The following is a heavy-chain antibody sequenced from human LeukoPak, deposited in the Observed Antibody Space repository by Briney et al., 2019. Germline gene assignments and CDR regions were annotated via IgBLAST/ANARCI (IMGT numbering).Heavy chain of an antibody. CDR3: ARFGSSTWYKGAFDI. CDR2: IVHSGNT. CDR1: GDSISSNNYY. Sequence: TSETLSLTCTVSGDSISSNNYYWSWIRQPPGKGLEWIGEIVHSGNTKYNPSLKSRVTISVDTSKNQFSLNLTSVTAADTAVYYCARFGSSTWYKGAFDIWGQGTMVTVAS. V-gene: IGHV4-39*07. J-gene: IGHJ3*02. D-gene: IGHD6-13*01.